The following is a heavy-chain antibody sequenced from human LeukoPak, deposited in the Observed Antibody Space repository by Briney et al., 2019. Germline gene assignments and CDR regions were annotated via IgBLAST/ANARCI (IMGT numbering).Heavy chain of an antibody. J-gene: IGHJ3*02. V-gene: IGHV1-8*02. CDR2: MNPNSGNT. CDR3: ARADGSSSSNAFDI. CDR1: GYTFTSYD. Sequence: ASVNVSCKASGYTFTSYDINWVRQATGQGLEWMGWMNPNSGNTGYAQKFQGRVTMTRNTSISTAYMELSSLRSEDTAVYYCARADGSSSSNAFDIWGQGTMVTVSS. D-gene: IGHD6-13*01.